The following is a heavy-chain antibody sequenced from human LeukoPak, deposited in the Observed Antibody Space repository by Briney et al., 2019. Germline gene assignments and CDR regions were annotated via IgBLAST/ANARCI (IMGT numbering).Heavy chain of an antibody. V-gene: IGHV4-34*01. CDR3: ARGHGPRPY. Sequence: PSQTLSLTCAVYGGSFSGYYWSWIRQPPGKGLEWIGEINHSGSTNYNPSLKSRVTISVDTSKNQFSLKLSSVTAADTAVYYCARGHGPRPYWGQGTLVTVSS. J-gene: IGHJ4*02. CDR1: GGSFSGYY. CDR2: INHSGST.